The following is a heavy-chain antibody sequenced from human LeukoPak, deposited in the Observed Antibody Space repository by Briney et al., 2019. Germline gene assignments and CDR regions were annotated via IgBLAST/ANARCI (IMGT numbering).Heavy chain of an antibody. CDR3: ARAQVVGGYSYGPDY. V-gene: IGHV3-30-3*01. Sequence: GRSLRLSCAASGFTFSSYAMHWVRQAPGKGLEWVAVISYDGSNKYYADSVKGRFTISRDNSKNTLYLQMNSLRAEDTAVYYCARAQVVGGYSYGPDYWGQGTLVTVSS. CDR2: ISYDGSNK. J-gene: IGHJ4*02. CDR1: GFTFSSYA. D-gene: IGHD5-18*01.